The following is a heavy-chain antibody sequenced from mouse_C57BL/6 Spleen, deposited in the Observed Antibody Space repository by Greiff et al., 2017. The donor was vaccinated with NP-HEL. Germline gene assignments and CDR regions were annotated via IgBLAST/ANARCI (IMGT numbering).Heavy chain of an antibody. CDR3: ARQGLYYSNYVGDY. V-gene: IGHV1-59*01. D-gene: IGHD2-5*01. Sequence: QVQLQQPGAELVRPGTSVKLSCKASGYTFTSYWMHWVKQRPGQGLEWIGVIDPSDSYTNYNQKFKGKATLNVDTSSSTAYMQLSSLTSEDSAVYYCARQGLYYSNYVGDYWGQGTTLTVSS. CDR1: GYTFTSYW. CDR2: IDPSDSYT. J-gene: IGHJ2*01.